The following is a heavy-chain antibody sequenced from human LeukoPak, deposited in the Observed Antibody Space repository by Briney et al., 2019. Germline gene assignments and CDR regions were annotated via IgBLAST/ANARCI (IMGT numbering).Heavy chain of an antibody. V-gene: IGHV3-23*01. CDR2: TSGSGGST. CDR3: AKSDTAMVTGFFDY. D-gene: IGHD5-18*01. CDR1: GFIFSNYG. Sequence: PGGSLRLSCAASGFIFSNYGMSWVRQAPGKGLEWVSTTSGSGGSTYYADSVKGRFTSSRDNSKNTLYLQMNSLRAEDTAVYYCAKSDTAMVTGFFDYWGQGTPVTVSS. J-gene: IGHJ4*02.